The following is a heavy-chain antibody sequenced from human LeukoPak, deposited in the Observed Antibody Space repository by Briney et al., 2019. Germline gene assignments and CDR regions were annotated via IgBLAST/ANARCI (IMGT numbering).Heavy chain of an antibody. D-gene: IGHD3-10*01. CDR3: AKDGAVRGVMPYYFDY. CDR2: ISYDGSNK. Sequence: GGSLRLSCAASGVTFSNHGMHWVRQAPGKGLEWVAVISYDGSNKYYTDSVKGRFTISRDNSKNTLYLQMNSLRAEDTAVYYCAKDGAVRGVMPYYFDYWGQGTLVTVSS. J-gene: IGHJ4*02. V-gene: IGHV3-30*18. CDR1: GVTFSNHG.